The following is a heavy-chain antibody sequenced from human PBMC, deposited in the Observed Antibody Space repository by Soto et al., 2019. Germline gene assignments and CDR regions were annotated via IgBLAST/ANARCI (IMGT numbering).Heavy chain of an antibody. Sequence: PGGSLRLSCAASGVTFSKYWMSWVRQAPGKGLERVANIKQDGSERYYVDSVKGRFTISRDNAKNSLYLQMNSLRAEDTAVYYCARDRMCPYWRQGTLVTVSS. J-gene: IGHJ4*01. CDR2: IKQDGSER. CDR3: ARDRMCPY. CDR1: GVTFSKYW. V-gene: IGHV3-7*01.